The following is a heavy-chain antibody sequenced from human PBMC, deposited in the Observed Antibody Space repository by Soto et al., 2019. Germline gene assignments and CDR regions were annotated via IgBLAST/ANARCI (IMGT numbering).Heavy chain of an antibody. V-gene: IGHV4-30-4*01. D-gene: IGHD3-3*01. Sequence: QVQLQESGPGLVKPSQTLSLTCTVSGGSISSGDYYWSWIRQPPGKGLEWIGYIYYSGSTYYNPSLQSRVTLSVDTSKNQFSRKLSYVTAADTAVYYCDSGALRFLDYWGPGTLVTVSS. J-gene: IGHJ4*02. CDR1: GGSISSGDYY. CDR2: IYYSGST. CDR3: DSGALRFLDY.